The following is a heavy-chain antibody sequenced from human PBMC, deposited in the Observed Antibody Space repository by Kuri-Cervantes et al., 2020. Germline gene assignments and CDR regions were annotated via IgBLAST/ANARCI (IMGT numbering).Heavy chain of an antibody. CDR3: AREGWVRYSHDYYGMDV. Sequence: SVKVSCKASGGTFSSYAISWVRQAPGQGLEWMGGIIPIFGTANYAQKFQGRVTITADESTSTAYMELSSLRSEDTAVYYCAREGWVRYSHDYYGMDVWGQGTTVTVSS. D-gene: IGHD6-13*01. J-gene: IGHJ6*02. CDR1: GGTFSSYA. V-gene: IGHV1-69*13. CDR2: IIPIFGTA.